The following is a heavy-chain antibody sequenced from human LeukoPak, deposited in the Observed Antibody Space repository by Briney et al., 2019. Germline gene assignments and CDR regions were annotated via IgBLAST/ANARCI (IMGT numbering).Heavy chain of an antibody. J-gene: IGHJ3*01. CDR3: ARGGARGSSAFDV. CDR1: GGSVNDYY. V-gene: IGHV4-59*02. CDR2: IYYSGST. Sequence: SETLSLTCTVSGGSVNDYYWNWIRQPPGKGLEWIGCIYYSGSTDYNPSLKSRVTMSIDTSKNQFSLKLNSVTAADTAVYYCARGGARGSSAFDVWGQGTMVIVSA. D-gene: IGHD3-10*01.